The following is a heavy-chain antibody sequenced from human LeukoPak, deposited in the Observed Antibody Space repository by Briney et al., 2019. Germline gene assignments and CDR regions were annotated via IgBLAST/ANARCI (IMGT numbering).Heavy chain of an antibody. Sequence: PGGSLRLSCAASGFTVSSNYTSWVRQAPGRGLEWVSVIYSGGSTYYADSVKGRFTISRDNSNNTLFLQMNSLRAGDTAVYYCARGTVTMVDYWGQGTLVTVSS. J-gene: IGHJ4*02. CDR2: IYSGGST. CDR3: ARGTVTMVDY. D-gene: IGHD3-10*01. CDR1: GFTVSSNY. V-gene: IGHV3-66*01.